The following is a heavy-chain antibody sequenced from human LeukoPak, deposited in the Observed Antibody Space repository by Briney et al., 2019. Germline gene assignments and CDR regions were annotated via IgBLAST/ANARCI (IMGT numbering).Heavy chain of an antibody. J-gene: IGHJ4*02. Sequence: SVNVSCMASGYTFTGYYMHWVRQAPGQGLEWMGWINPNSGATHYSQKFQGGVTLPRDTPINTAYMELSSLRSDDTAIHYLPRKTRAISAPDCWGQGTLVTVSS. CDR2: INPNSGAT. V-gene: IGHV1-2*02. D-gene: IGHD6-13*01. CDR3: PRKTRAISAPDC. CDR1: GYTFTGYY.